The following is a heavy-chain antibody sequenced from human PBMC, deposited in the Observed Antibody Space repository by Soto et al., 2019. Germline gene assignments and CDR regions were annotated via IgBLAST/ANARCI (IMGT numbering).Heavy chain of an antibody. CDR3: ARAFHQLMYHFDY. V-gene: IGHV4-31*03. Sequence: PSETLSLTCTVSGGSISSGGYYWSWIRQHPGKGLEWIGYIYYSGSTYYNPSLKSRVTISVDTSKNQFSLKLSSVTAADTAVYYCARAFHQLMYHFDYWGQGALVTVSS. CDR2: IYYSGST. D-gene: IGHD2-2*02. CDR1: GGSISSGGYY. J-gene: IGHJ4*02.